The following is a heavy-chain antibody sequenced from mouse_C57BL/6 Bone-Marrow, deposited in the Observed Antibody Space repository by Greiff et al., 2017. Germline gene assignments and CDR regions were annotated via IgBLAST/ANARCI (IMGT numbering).Heavy chain of an antibody. J-gene: IGHJ2*01. CDR1: GFNIKDYY. V-gene: IGHV14-1*01. D-gene: IGHD1-1*01. CDR3: TTGDYGKDD. Sequence: EVQLQQSGAELVRPGASVKLSCTASGFNIKDYYMHWVKQRPEQGLEWIGRIDPEDGDTEYAPKFQGKATMTADTSANTAYLQLSSLTSADTAVYCCTTGDYGKDDWGQGTTLTVSS. CDR2: IDPEDGDT.